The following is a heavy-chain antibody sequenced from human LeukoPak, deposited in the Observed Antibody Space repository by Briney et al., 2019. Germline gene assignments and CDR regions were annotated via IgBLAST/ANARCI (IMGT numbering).Heavy chain of an antibody. J-gene: IGHJ5*02. CDR1: GGSISSGPYY. CDR3: AREHYYDSAEPQIKLNWFDP. V-gene: IGHV4-39*02. D-gene: IGHD3-22*01. Sequence: PSETLSLTCTVSGGSISSGPYYWGWIRQPPGKGLEWIGNIYYGENTYYNPSLKSRVTISIDTSKNQFYLKLSSLTAADTAVYYCAREHYYDSAEPQIKLNWFDPWGQGTLVTVSS. CDR2: IYYGENT.